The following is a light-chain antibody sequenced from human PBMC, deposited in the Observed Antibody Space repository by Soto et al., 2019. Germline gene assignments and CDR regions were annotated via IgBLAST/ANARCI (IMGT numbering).Light chain of an antibody. CDR1: QSVGNI. J-gene: IGKJ4*01. CDR2: DAS. CDR3: QQRSDWPLT. Sequence: EIVLTQSPATLSLSQGETATLSCRASQSVGNILAWYQHRPGQAPRLLISDASNRATGVPVRFSGSGSGTDFTLTINNLEPEDFAVYYCQQRSDWPLTFGGGTKVDIK. V-gene: IGKV3-11*01.